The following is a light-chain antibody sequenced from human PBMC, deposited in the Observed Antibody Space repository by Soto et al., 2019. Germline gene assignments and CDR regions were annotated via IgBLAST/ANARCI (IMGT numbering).Light chain of an antibody. Sequence: EVVLTQSPATLSLSPGERATLSCRASQNVRTFLDWYQQKPGQAPRLLIYGASNRATGIPARFSGSGSGTDFTLTISSLEPEDFAVYYCQQYNSWLWTFGQGTKVEIK. CDR3: QQYNSWLWT. V-gene: IGKV3-11*01. J-gene: IGKJ1*01. CDR2: GAS. CDR1: QNVRTF.